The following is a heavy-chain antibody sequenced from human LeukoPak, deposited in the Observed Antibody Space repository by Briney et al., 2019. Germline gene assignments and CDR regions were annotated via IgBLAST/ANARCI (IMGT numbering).Heavy chain of an antibody. D-gene: IGHD3-10*01. V-gene: IGHV4-61*02. CDR3: ARYGVLDYYYYYMDV. Sequence: SETLSLTCTVSGGSISSGSYYWSWIRQPAGKGLEWIGRIYTSGSTNYNPSLKSRVTISVDTSKNQFSLKLSSETTAHTAVYYCARYGVLDYYYYYMDVWGKGTTVTVSS. CDR1: GGSISSGSYY. J-gene: IGHJ6*03. CDR2: IYTSGST.